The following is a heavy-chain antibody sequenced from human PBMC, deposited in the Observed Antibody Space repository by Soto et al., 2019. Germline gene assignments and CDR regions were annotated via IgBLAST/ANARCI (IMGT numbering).Heavy chain of an antibody. J-gene: IGHJ4*02. CDR1: GGTVSNSA. Sequence: SVKVSCKASGGTVSNSAISWLRQAPGQGLEWMGGIIPIFGPAIYARKFRGRVTITADESSSPAYIELSTVRYEDTAVYYCGRGSSWTKVEYWGKGTLVTAPQ. CDR2: IIPIFGPA. CDR3: GRGSSWTKVEY. D-gene: IGHD6-13*01. V-gene: IGHV1-69*13.